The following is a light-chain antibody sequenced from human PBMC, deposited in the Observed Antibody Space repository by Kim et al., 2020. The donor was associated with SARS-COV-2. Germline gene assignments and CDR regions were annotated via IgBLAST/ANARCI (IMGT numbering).Light chain of an antibody. CDR3: SSYAGSGLGV. Sequence: QSVLTQPASVSGSPGQSITISCTGTSSDVGSYNLVSWYQQHPGKAPKLMIYEINNRPSGVSDRFSGSKSGNTASLTISGLQAEDEADYYCSSYAGSGLGVFGGGTQLTVL. J-gene: IGLJ3*02. V-gene: IGLV2-23*02. CDR2: EIN. CDR1: SSDVGSYNL.